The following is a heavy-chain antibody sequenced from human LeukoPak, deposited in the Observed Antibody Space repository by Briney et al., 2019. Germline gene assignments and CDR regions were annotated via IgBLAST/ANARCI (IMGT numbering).Heavy chain of an antibody. CDR2: INHSGST. J-gene: IGHJ4*02. Sequence: SETLSLTCAVYGGSFSGYYWSWIRQPPGKGLEWIGEINHSGSTNYNPSLKSRVTISVDTSKNQFPLKLSSVTAADTAVYYCAREGRYYYGSGSYFDYWGQGTLVTVSS. D-gene: IGHD3-10*01. CDR3: AREGRYYYGSGSYFDY. CDR1: GGSFSGYY. V-gene: IGHV4-34*01.